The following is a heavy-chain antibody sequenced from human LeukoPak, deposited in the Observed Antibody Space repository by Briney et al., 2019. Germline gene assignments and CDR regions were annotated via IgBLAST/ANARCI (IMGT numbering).Heavy chain of an antibody. CDR1: GFTVSSNY. Sequence: GGSLRLSCAASGFTVSSNYMAWVRQAPGKGLEWVSAIYSGGSTYYTDSVKGRFSVSRDISKNTAYLQMNSLRVEDAAVYFCARGSGWYDYWGQGTLVTLSS. CDR3: ARGSGWYDY. D-gene: IGHD6-19*01. V-gene: IGHV3-53*01. CDR2: IYSGGST. J-gene: IGHJ4*02.